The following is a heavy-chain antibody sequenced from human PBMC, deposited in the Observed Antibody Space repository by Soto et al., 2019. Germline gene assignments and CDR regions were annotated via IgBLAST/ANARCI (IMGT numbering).Heavy chain of an antibody. V-gene: IGHV1-46*01. CDR2: INPSGGST. Sequence: ASVKVSCKASGYTFTSYYMHWVRQAPGEGLEWMGIINPSGGSTSYAQKFQGRVTMTRDTSTSTAYMELRSLRSDDTAVYYCAREPGVYYDSSGSMDVWGQGTTVTVSS. CDR3: AREPGVYYDSSGSMDV. CDR1: GYTFTSYY. J-gene: IGHJ6*02. D-gene: IGHD3-22*01.